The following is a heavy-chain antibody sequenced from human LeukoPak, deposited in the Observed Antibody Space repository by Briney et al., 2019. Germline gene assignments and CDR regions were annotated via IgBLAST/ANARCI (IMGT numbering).Heavy chain of an antibody. CDR1: GASITIGAESYH. D-gene: IGHD3-10*01. CDR2: IYYTGIS. V-gene: IGHV4-39*07. CDR3: ARDSGTTGEVKFDP. J-gene: IGHJ5*02. Sequence: SETLSLTCTVSGASITIGAESYHWGWIRQPPGKGLEWIGTIYYTGISYYNPPLESRVTSSLDTSKNRFSLTLNSVTAADTAVYYCARDSGTTGEVKFDPWGQGTLVTVSS.